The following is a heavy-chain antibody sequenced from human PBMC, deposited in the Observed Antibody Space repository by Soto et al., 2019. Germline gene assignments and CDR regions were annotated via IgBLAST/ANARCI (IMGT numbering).Heavy chain of an antibody. V-gene: IGHV4-30-4*01. J-gene: IGHJ1*01. CDR3: ARDLDGLHDDTSGPFPRPG. CDR1: GGSISSDDLY. CDR2: IHSSGSI. Sequence: SETLSLTCTVSGGSISSDDLYWSWIRQAPGRGLEWIGYIHSSGSIYYNPSLKSRATMSIDTAGNQFSLKVSSVTVADTAVYYCARDLDGLHDDTSGPFPRPGWGQGTLVTVSS. D-gene: IGHD3-22*01.